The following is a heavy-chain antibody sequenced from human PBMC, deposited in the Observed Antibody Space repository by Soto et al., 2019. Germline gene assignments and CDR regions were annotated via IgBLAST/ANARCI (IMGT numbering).Heavy chain of an antibody. D-gene: IGHD5-18*01. CDR3: ARELPTAMVKMGNWFDP. V-gene: IGHV3-30-3*01. CDR2: ISYDGSNK. J-gene: IGHJ5*02. CDR1: GFTFSSYA. Sequence: PGGSLRLSCAASGFTFSSYAMHWVRQAPGKGLEWVAVISYDGSNKYYADSVKGRFTISRDNSKNTLYLQMNSLRAEDTAVYYCARELPTAMVKMGNWFDPCGQGTLVTVSS.